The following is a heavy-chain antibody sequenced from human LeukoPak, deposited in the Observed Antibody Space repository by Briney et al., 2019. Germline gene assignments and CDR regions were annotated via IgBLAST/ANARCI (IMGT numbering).Heavy chain of an antibody. D-gene: IGHD3-22*01. V-gene: IGHV3-23*01. CDR2: IVGSGGHT. CDR1: GFTFSSYA. Sequence: GGSLRLSSAASGFTFSSYAMSWVRQAPGKGLEWVSGIVGSGGHTYYADSVKGRFTISGDNSTNTLHLQMNSLRAEDTAVYYCAKDWDSTGYYLDYWGQGTLVTVSS. CDR3: AKDWDSTGYYLDY. J-gene: IGHJ4*02.